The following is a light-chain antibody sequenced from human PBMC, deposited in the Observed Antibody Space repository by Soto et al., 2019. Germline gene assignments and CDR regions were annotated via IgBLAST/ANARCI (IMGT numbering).Light chain of an antibody. CDR1: QSVSSSY. CDR2: GAS. Sequence: EIVLTQSPGTLSLSPGEIATLSCRASQSVSSSYLAWYQQKPGQAPRLLIYGASSRATGIPDRFSGSGSGTDFTLTISRLEPEDFAVYYCQQYCSSPTFGQGTKVEI. CDR3: QQYCSSPT. J-gene: IGKJ1*01. V-gene: IGKV3-20*01.